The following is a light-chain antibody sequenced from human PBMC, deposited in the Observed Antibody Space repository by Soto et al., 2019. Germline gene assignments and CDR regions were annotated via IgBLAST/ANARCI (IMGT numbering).Light chain of an antibody. CDR2: DAS. J-gene: IGKJ4*01. CDR3: QQRSNWPPVT. Sequence: DNVLTQSPGTLSLSPGDLCTLFCRARQSLTNPYIAWYQQKPGQAPRLLIYDASNRATGIPARFSGSGSGTDFTLTISSLEPEDFAVYYCQQRSNWPPVTFGGGTKVDIK. CDR1: QSLTNPY. V-gene: IGKV3-11*01.